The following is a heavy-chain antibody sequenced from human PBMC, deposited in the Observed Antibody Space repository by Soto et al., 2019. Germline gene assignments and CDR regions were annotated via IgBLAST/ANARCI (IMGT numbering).Heavy chain of an antibody. D-gene: IGHD3-22*01. CDR1: GYSISSGYY. CDR3: ARDPPDSSGYYYFGY. J-gene: IGHJ4*02. CDR2: IYHSGST. V-gene: IGHV4-38-2*02. Sequence: SETLSLTCAVSGYSISSGYYWGWIRQPPGKGLEWIGSIYHSGSTYYNPSLKSRVTISVDTSKNQFSLKLSSVTAADTAVYYCARDPPDSSGYYYFGYWGQGTLVTVSS.